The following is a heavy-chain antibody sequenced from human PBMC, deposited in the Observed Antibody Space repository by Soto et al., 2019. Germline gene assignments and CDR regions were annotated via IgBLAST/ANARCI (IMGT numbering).Heavy chain of an antibody. Sequence: GASVKVSCKASGGTFSSYAISWVRQAPGQGLKWMGGIIPIFGTANYAQKFQGRVTITADESTSTAYMELSSLRSEDTAVYYCASLYSSSYLTPSRNPPGYYFDYWGQGTLVTVSS. CDR3: ASLYSSSYLTPSRNPPGYYFDY. CDR2: IIPIFGTA. D-gene: IGHD6-6*01. CDR1: GGTFSSYA. V-gene: IGHV1-69*13. J-gene: IGHJ4*02.